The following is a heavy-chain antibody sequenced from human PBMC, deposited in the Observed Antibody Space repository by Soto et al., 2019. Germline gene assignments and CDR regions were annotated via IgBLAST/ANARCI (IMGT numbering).Heavy chain of an antibody. CDR1: GFTFGDYA. D-gene: IGHD4-4*01. CDR2: IRSKAYGGTT. J-gene: IGHJ6*03. CDR3: TRGLSVTTRLWYYYYMDV. V-gene: IGHV3-49*01. Sequence: PGGSLRLSCTASGFTFGDYAMSWFRQAPGKGLEWVGFIRSKAYGGTTEYTASVKGRFTISRDDSKTISSLQMNSLKTEDTALYYCTRGLSVTTRLWYYYYMDVWGKGTTVTVSS.